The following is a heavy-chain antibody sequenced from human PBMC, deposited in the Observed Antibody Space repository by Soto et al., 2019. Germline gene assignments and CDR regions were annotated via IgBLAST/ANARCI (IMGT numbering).Heavy chain of an antibody. J-gene: IGHJ6*02. CDR1: GISISRYY. V-gene: IGHV4-59*01. CDR3: ARGPHSGSYLHGMDV. CDR2: IYYSGST. D-gene: IGHD1-26*01. Sequence: PSETLFLTCTVSGISISRYYWSWCRQPAGKGLEWIGYIYYSGSTNYNPSLKSRVTISVDTSKNQFSLKLSSVTAADTAVYYCARGPHSGSYLHGMDVWGQGTTVTVSS.